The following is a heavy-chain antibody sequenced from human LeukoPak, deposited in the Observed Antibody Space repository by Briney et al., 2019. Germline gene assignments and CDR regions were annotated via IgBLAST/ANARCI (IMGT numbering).Heavy chain of an antibody. J-gene: IGHJ4*02. V-gene: IGHV3-23*01. CDR3: ADYGPGSDIFDY. D-gene: IGHD3-10*01. CDR1: GFSFSDYA. Sequence: PGGSLRLSCVASGFSFSDYAMSWVRQAPGKGLEWVSGISARGDSTYYADSVKGRFTISRDNSKNTLYVEMTSLRAEDTAVYYCADYGPGSDIFDYWGQGTLVTVSS. CDR2: ISARGDST.